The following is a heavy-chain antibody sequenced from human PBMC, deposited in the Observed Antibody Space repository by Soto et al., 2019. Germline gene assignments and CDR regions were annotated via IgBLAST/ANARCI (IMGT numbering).Heavy chain of an antibody. CDR3: ARVGYCTNGVCYTLNNWFDP. J-gene: IGHJ5*02. CDR2: IIPIFGTA. Sequence: SVKVSCKASGGTFSSYAISWVRQAPGQGLEWMGGIIPIFGTANYAQKFQGRVTITADESTSTAYMELSSLRSEDTAVYYCARVGYCTNGVCYTLNNWFDPWGQGTLVPSPQ. V-gene: IGHV1-69*13. CDR1: GGTFSSYA. D-gene: IGHD2-8*01.